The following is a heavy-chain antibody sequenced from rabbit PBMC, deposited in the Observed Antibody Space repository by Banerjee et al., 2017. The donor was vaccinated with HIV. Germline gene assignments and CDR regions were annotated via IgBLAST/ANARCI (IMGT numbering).Heavy chain of an antibody. V-gene: IGHV1S45*01. J-gene: IGHJ4*01. D-gene: IGHD7-1*01. Sequence: QEQLEESGGGLVKPGASLTLTCKASGFDFSGSYWICWVRQAPGKGLEWIGCIGAGSGATYYASWAKGRFTISLDNAHNTVFLQMTSLTAADTATYFCARAGSAGYNYGQYFNLWGQGTLVTVS. CDR1: GFDFSGSYW. CDR2: IGAGSGAT. CDR3: ARAGSAGYNYGQYFNL.